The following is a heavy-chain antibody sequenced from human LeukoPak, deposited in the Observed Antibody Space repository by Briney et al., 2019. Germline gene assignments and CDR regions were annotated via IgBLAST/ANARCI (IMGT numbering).Heavy chain of an antibody. D-gene: IGHD2-8*01. J-gene: IGHJ4*02. Sequence: GGSLRLSCAASGFNFNTYTMSWVRQAPGKGLEWVSGISGSGDSTYYADSVKGRFTVSRDNSKNTLYLQMSSLRAEDTAVYYCAKDRSDNNTWYAGSHWGQGTLVTVSS. V-gene: IGHV3-23*01. CDR1: GFNFNTYT. CDR2: ISGSGDST. CDR3: AKDRSDNNTWYAGSH.